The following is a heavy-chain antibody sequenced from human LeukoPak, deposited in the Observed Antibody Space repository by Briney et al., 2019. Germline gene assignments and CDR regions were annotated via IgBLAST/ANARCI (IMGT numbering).Heavy chain of an antibody. CDR3: SRVPGSYRQSVH. V-gene: IGHV1-2*02. Sequence: ASLKVSCKSSGYSFADYYIHWVRQAPGQGLEWMRSFSHNNGGTYFAHSVQGRITMPGDTSINTAYLELTSLTAHDTAFYYCSRVPGSYRQSVHWG. J-gene: IGHJ1*01. D-gene: IGHD3-16*02. CDR1: GYSFADYY. CDR2: FSHNNGGT.